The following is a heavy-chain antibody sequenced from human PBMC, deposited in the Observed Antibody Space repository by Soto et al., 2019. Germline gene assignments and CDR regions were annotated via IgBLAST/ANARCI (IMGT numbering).Heavy chain of an antibody. J-gene: IGHJ6*02. CDR1: GYTFTRYD. Sequence: QVQLVQSGAEVKKPGASVKVSCKASGYTFTRYDINWVRQATGQGLEWMGWMNPNSGNTAYAQKFQGRVTMTRNTSISTADMELRSLRPEDTAVYYCARESLRGMDVWGQGTTVTVSS. CDR2: MNPNSGNT. V-gene: IGHV1-8*01. CDR3: ARESLRGMDV.